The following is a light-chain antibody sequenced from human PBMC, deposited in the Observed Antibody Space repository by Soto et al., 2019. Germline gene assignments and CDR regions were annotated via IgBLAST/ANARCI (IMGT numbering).Light chain of an antibody. V-gene: IGKV3-20*01. CDR1: QSVSSDY. J-gene: IGKJ2*01. CDR3: QHYGSSPRYT. CDR2: GAS. Sequence: EIVLTQSPGTLSLSPGERATLSCRASQSVSSDYLAWYQQKPGQPPRLLIYGASSRATGIPDRFSGSGSGTDFTLTISRLEPDDFAVYYCQHYGSSPRYTFGQGTKLEIK.